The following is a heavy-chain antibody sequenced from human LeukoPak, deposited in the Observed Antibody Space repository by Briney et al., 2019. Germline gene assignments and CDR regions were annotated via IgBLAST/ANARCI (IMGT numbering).Heavy chain of an antibody. J-gene: IGHJ4*02. CDR1: GFTVSSNY. D-gene: IGHD6-19*01. V-gene: IGHV3-53*01. CDR2: IYSGGST. CDR3: ARERESSGWYPYYFDY. Sequence: GGSLRLSCAASGFTVSSNYMSWVRQAPGKGLEWVSVIYSGGSTYYADSVKGRFTISRDNCKNTLYLQMNSLRAEDTAVYYCARERESSGWYPYYFDYWGRGTLVTVSS.